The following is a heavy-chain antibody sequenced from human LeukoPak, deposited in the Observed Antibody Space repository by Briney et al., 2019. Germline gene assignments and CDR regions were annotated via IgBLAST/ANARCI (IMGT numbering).Heavy chain of an antibody. V-gene: IGHV3-23*01. Sequence: PGGSLRLSRAASGFTFNTYDMHWARQAPGKGLEWVSTISGSGGRTYYADSVKGRFTISRDNSKNTLYLQMNSLRAEDTALYYCASRPGHSNDWYVGIDYWGQGTLVTVSS. CDR1: GFTFNTYD. CDR2: ISGSGGRT. D-gene: IGHD6-13*01. J-gene: IGHJ4*02. CDR3: ASRPGHSNDWYVGIDY.